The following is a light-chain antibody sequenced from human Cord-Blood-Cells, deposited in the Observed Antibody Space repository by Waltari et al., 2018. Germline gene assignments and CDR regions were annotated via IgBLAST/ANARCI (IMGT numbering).Light chain of an antibody. J-gene: IGKJ4*01. V-gene: IGKV3D-15*01. Sequence: IVMTQSLATLSVSPGERASLSCRASQSVSSNLAWYQQKPGQAPRLLIYGASIRATGIPARFSGSGSGTEFTLTISSLQSEDFAVYYCQQYNNWPPLTFGGGTKVEIK. CDR2: GAS. CDR1: QSVSSN. CDR3: QQYNNWPPLT.